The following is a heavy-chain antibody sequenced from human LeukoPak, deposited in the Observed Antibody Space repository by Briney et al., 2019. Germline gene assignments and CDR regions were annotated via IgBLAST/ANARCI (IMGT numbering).Heavy chain of an antibody. Sequence: PGGSLRLSCAASGFTFSSYGMHWVRQAPGKGLEWVAVISYDGSNKYYADSVKGRFTISRDNSKNTLYLQMNSLRAEDTAVYYCAKDLKSIAAAGRGGVFDYWGQGTLVTVSS. CDR3: AKDLKSIAAAGRGGVFDY. CDR2: ISYDGSNK. J-gene: IGHJ4*02. V-gene: IGHV3-30*18. D-gene: IGHD6-13*01. CDR1: GFTFSSYG.